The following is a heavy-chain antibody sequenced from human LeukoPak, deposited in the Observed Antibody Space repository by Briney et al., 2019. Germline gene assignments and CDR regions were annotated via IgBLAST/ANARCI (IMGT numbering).Heavy chain of an antibody. Sequence: SETLSLTCTVSGGSISSYYWSWIRQPPGKGLEWIGYIYYSGSTNYNPSLKSRVTISVDTSKNQFSLKLSSVTAADTAVYYCARTLTAMYSSSSVFDYWGQGTLVTASS. CDR2: IYYSGST. CDR1: GGSISSYY. V-gene: IGHV4-59*01. J-gene: IGHJ4*02. CDR3: ARTLTAMYSSSSVFDY. D-gene: IGHD6-6*01.